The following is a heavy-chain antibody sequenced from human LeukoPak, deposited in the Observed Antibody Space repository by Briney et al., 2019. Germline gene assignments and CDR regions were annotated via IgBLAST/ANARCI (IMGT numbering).Heavy chain of an antibody. D-gene: IGHD3-22*01. J-gene: IGHJ3*02. CDR2: IIPIFGTA. CDR3: ARGSGITMIVVVIGDAFDI. V-gene: IGHV1-69*06. Sequence: SVKVSCKASGGTFSSYAISWVRQAPGQGLEWMGGIIPIFGTANYAQKFQGRVTITADKSTSTAYMELSSLRSEDTAVYYCARGSGITMIVVVIGDAFDIWGQGTMVTVSS. CDR1: GGTFSSYA.